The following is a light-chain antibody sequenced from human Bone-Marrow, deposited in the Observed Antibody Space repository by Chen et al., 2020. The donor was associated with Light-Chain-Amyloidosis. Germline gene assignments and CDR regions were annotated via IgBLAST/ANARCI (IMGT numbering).Light chain of an antibody. Sequence: EIVLTQSPATLSLSPGERATLSCRTSQSVSSDLSGYQQKPCQAPRHIKYDASNGATGIPARFGGSGSRTDFILTISSLEPEDFASYYCKQRSNWRFTCGSGTRVDIK. CDR1: QSVSSD. CDR3: KQRSNWRFT. CDR2: DAS. J-gene: IGKJ3*01. V-gene: IGKV3-11*01.